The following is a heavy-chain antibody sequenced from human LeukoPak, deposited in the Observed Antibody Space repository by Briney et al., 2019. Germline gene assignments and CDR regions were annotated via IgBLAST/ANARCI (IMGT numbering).Heavy chain of an antibody. D-gene: IGHD5-18*01. J-gene: IGHJ4*02. CDR3: ARESSGYSFTVDY. CDR2: ISSSGSTI. Sequence: QPGGSLRLPCAASGFTFSSYEMNWVRQAPGKGLEWVSYISSSGSTIYYADSVKGRFTISRDNAKNSLYLQMNSLRAEDTAVYYCARESSGYSFTVDYWGQGTLVTVSS. V-gene: IGHV3-48*03. CDR1: GFTFSSYE.